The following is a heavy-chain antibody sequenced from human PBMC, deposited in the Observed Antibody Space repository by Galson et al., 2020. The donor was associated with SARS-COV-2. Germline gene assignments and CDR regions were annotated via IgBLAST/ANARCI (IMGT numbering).Heavy chain of an antibody. V-gene: IGHV3-48*03. J-gene: IGHJ3*02. CDR2: ISSSGSTI. D-gene: IGHD5-18*01. Sequence: GGSLRLSCAASGFTFSSYEMNWVRQAPGKGLEWVSYISSSGSTIYYADSVKGRFTISRDNAKNSLYLQMNSLRAEDTAVYYCARVQWIQLWLPVGDAFDIWGQGTMVTVSS. CDR1: GFTFSSYE. CDR3: ARVQWIQLWLPVGDAFDI.